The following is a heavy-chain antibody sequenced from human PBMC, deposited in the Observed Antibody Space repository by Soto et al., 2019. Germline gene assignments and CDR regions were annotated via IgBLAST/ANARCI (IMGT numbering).Heavy chain of an antibody. D-gene: IGHD2-15*01. CDR3: ASAGYCSGGSGAIDP. V-gene: IGHV4-61*01. Sequence: QVQLQESGPGLVKPSETLSLTCTVSGGSVSSGNYYWSWIRQPPGKGLEWIGFIYYTGSSSYNPSPNSRGTMSLAKSNIQFHLTQPSVTAADTAVYYCASAGYCSGGSGAIDPWGQGTLVTVSS. CDR2: IYYTGSS. CDR1: GGSVSSGNYY. J-gene: IGHJ5*02.